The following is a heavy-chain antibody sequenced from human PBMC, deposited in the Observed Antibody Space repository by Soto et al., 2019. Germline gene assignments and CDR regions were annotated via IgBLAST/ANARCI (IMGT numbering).Heavy chain of an antibody. V-gene: IGHV3-48*01. D-gene: IGHD2-21*02. J-gene: IGHJ4*02. CDR3: ARDLDCGDDCYSY. CDR1: GFTFINYS. CDR2: ISTTGRTI. Sequence: EVQLVESGGGLVQPGGSLRLSCAASGFTFINYSMNWVRQAPGKGLEWISYISTTGRTIYYADSVKGRFTISRDNAKNSLYLQMNGLRAEDTAVYYGARDLDCGDDCYSYWGQGTLVTVSS.